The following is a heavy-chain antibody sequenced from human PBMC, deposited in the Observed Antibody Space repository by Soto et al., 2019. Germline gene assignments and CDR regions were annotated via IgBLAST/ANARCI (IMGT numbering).Heavy chain of an antibody. V-gene: IGHV4-59*01. Sequence: QVQLQESGPGLVKPSETLSLTCTVSGGSISSYYWSWIRQPPGKGLEWIGYIYYSGSTNYNPSLKSRVTISVDTSKNQFSLKLSSVTAADTAVYYCARVDSNGGSYWGQGTLVTVSS. CDR2: IYYSGST. CDR1: GGSISSYY. D-gene: IGHD6-19*01. J-gene: IGHJ4*02. CDR3: ARVDSNGGSY.